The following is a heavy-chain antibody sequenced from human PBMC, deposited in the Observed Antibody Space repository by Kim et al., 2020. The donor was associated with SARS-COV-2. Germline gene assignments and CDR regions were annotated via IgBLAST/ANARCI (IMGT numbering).Heavy chain of an antibody. V-gene: IGHV3-23*01. J-gene: IGHJ4*02. Sequence: GGSLRLSCAASGFTFSSYAMSWVRQAPGKGLEWVSALSGSGGSTYYADSVKGRFTISRDNSKDTLDLQRNSLRTEDTAIYYCARSNVRDILTGYLGFWGQGALVTVSS. CDR1: GFTFSSYA. D-gene: IGHD3-9*01. CDR3: ARSNVRDILTGYLGF. CDR2: LSGSGGST.